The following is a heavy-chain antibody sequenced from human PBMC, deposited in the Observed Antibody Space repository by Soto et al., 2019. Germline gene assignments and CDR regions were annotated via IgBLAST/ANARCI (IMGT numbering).Heavy chain of an antibody. V-gene: IGHV2-5*02. CDR3: AGGRVVVAGAGGVAGFEP. Sequence: QVTLKESGPTLVKPTQTLTLTCTFSGFSLSASGVAVGWIRQPPGKALEWLALIYWVDDKRYSPSLKSRLTTTRATXXXQXXLTTINMTPVDTARDCCAGGRVVVAGAGGVAGFEPWGQGTLVALSS. CDR1: GFSLSASGVA. CDR2: IYWVDDK. D-gene: IGHD2-15*01. J-gene: IGHJ5*02.